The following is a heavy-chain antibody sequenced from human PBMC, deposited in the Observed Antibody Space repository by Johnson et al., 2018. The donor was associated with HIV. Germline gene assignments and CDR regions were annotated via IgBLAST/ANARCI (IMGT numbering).Heavy chain of an antibody. CDR2: INWNGGST. D-gene: IGHD6-19*01. Sequence: VQLVESGGGVVRPGGSLRLSCAASGFRFEDYGMNWVRQVPGKGLEWVSGINWNGGSTYYADSVKGRFTISRDNSKNTLYLQMNSLRAEDTAVYYCARDSPKQWLGVDAFDIWGQGTMVTVSS. CDR1: GFRFEDYG. J-gene: IGHJ3*02. V-gene: IGHV3-20*04. CDR3: ARDSPKQWLGVDAFDI.